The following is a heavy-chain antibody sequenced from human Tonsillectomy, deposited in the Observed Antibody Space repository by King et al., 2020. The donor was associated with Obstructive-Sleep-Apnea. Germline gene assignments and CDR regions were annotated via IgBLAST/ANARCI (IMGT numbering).Heavy chain of an antibody. D-gene: IGHD3-22*01. CDR1: GGSISSYY. CDR2: ISYSGST. J-gene: IGHJ4*02. V-gene: IGHV4-59*08. CDR3: ARSLDSSGYYYTNY. Sequence: VQLQESGPGLVKPSETLSLTCTVSGGSISSYYWSWIRQPPGKGLEWIGYISYSGSTHYNPSLKSRVTISVDTSKNQFSPKLSSVTAADTAVYYCARSLDSSGYYYTNYWGQGTLVTVSS.